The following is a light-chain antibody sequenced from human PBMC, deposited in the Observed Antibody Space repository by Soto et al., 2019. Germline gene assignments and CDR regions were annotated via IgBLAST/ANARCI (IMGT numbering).Light chain of an antibody. Sequence: EVVLTQSPATLSLSPGERATLSCRASQSVSINLSGYQQKPCQAPRLLIYGASTRATGIPARFSGSRSGTDVTLTISSLQTEDFAVDYWLQYDKWPPEAIFGQGTKVEI. CDR2: GAS. CDR3: LQYDKWPPEAI. CDR1: QSVSIN. J-gene: IGKJ1*01. V-gene: IGKV3-15*01.